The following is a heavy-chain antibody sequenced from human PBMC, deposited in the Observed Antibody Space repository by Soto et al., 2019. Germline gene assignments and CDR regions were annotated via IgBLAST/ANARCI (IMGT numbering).Heavy chain of an antibody. V-gene: IGHV4-39*01. CDR3: ATLKDDPYYFDY. Sequence: PSETLSLTCTVSGGSISSSSYYWGWIRQPPGKGLEWIGSIYYSGSTYYNPSLKSRVTISVDTSKNQFSLKLSSVTAADTAVYYCATLKDDPYYFDYWGQGTLVTVSS. J-gene: IGHJ4*02. CDR1: GGSISSSSYY. CDR2: IYYSGST.